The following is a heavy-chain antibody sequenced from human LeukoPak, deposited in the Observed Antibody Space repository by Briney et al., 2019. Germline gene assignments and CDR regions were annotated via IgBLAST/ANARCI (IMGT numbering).Heavy chain of an antibody. D-gene: IGHD2-15*01. V-gene: IGHV4-30-2*01. CDR1: GGSISSGGYS. J-gene: IGHJ5*02. Sequence: PSETLSLTCAVSGGSISSGGYSWSWIRQPPGKGLEWIGYIYHSGSTYYNPSLKSRVTISVDRSKNQFSLKLSSVTAADTAVYYCARVLGYCSGGSCPFYNWFDPWGQGTLVTVSS. CDR3: ARVLGYCSGGSCPFYNWFDP. CDR2: IYHSGST.